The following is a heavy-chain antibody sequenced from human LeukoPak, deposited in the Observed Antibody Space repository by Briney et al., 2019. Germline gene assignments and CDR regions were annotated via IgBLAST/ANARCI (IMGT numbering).Heavy chain of an antibody. V-gene: IGHV4-39*01. Sequence: SETLSLTCTVSGGSIRSTSYYWGWIRQPPGKGLEWIGSIYYSGSSYYNPSLKSRLTISVDTSKNQFSLKLSSVTAADTAVYYCASTQVVVITTYNFDYWGQGTLVTVSS. CDR3: ASTQVVVITTYNFDY. CDR2: IYYSGSS. D-gene: IGHD3-22*01. CDR1: GGSIRSTSYY. J-gene: IGHJ4*02.